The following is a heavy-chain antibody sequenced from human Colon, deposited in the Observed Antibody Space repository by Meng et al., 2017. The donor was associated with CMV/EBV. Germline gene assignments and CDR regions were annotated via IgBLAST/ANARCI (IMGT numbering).Heavy chain of an antibody. J-gene: IGHJ6*02. CDR3: AKASCSSTTCPYRGDYYYYSIMDV. CDR1: GWTISTYA. V-gene: IGHV3-23*01. D-gene: IGHD2-2*01. Sequence: GESLKISCAASGWTISTYAMTWVRQAPGKGLEWVSAISESGYDTYHADSVKGRFTISRDHSKNTLYLEMNSLRAEDTAEYYCAKASCSSTTCPYRGDYYYYSIMDVWGQGTAVTVSS. CDR2: ISESGYDT.